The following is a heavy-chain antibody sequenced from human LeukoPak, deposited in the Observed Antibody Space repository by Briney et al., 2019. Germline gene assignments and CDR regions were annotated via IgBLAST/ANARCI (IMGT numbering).Heavy chain of an antibody. CDR2: IYHSGST. Sequence: SQTLSRTCAVSGGSISSGGYSWSWIRQPPGKGLEWIGYIYHSGSTYYNPSLKSRVTISVDRSKNQFSLKLSSVTAADTAVYYCAREGADSGCIDYWGQGTLVTVSS. J-gene: IGHJ4*02. CDR3: AREGADSGCIDY. V-gene: IGHV4-30-2*01. D-gene: IGHD6-19*01. CDR1: GGSISSGGYS.